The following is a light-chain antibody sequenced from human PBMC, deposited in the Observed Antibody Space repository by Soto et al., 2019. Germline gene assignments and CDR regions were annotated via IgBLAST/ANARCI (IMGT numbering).Light chain of an antibody. Sequence: QSVLTQPPSVSGAPGQTVTISCTGATFDVHWYQQFPGAAPIVLIYGNGNRPSGVPDRFSASKFGTSASLTIAGIQADDEADYYCQSYDNRLTVSVFGGGTKLTVL. V-gene: IGLV1-40*01. CDR1: TFD. CDR2: GNG. CDR3: QSYDNRLTVSV. J-gene: IGLJ3*02.